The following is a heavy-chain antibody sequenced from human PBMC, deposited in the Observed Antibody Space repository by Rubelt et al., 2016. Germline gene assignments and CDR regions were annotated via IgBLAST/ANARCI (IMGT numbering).Heavy chain of an antibody. CDR1: GGSFSGYS. V-gene: IGHV4-34*01. CDR2: IYHSWST. J-gene: IGHJ4*02. Sequence: QVQVQQWGAGLLKPSETLSLTCAVYGGSFSGYSWSWIRQPPGKGLEWIGSIYHSWSTYYNPSLQSLFTISVATSKNQFSRKVNLWTAADTAVYYCARRAVTTGLSFWSQGSLVTVSS. CDR3: ARRAVTTGLSF. D-gene: IGHD4-17*01.